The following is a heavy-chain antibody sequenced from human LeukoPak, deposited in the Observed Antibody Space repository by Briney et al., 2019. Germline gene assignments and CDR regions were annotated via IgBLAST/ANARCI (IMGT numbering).Heavy chain of an antibody. CDR1: GFTVSSKY. CDR2: IYSGGST. CDR3: ARGCSSTSCYGFDY. Sequence: GGSLRLSCAASGFTVSSKYMSWIRQAPGKGLEWVSVIYSGGSTYYADSVKGRFTISRDNSKNTLYLQMNSLRAEDTAVYYCARGCSSTSCYGFDYWGQGTLVTVSS. V-gene: IGHV3-53*01. J-gene: IGHJ4*02. D-gene: IGHD2-2*01.